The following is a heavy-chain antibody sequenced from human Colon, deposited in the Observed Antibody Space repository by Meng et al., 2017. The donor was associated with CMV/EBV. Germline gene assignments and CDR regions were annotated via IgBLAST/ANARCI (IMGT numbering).Heavy chain of an antibody. CDR2: ISTISGFM. CDR1: GFTSSSFG. J-gene: IGHJ6*02. V-gene: IGHV3-21*01. Sequence: GESLKISCAASGFTSSSFGMNWVRQAPGKGLEWVSSISTISGFMYYADSVRGRFTISRDNAKNSVYLQMNSLRVEDTAVYYCVRDPEDPVPRIPAVPAAISADMDVWGQGTTVTVSS. CDR3: VRDPEDPVPRIPAVPAAISADMDV. D-gene: IGHD2-2*02.